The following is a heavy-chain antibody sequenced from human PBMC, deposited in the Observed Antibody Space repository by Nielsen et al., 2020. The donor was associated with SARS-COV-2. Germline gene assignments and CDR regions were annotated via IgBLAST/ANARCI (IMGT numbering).Heavy chain of an antibody. V-gene: IGHV3-74*01. D-gene: IGHD3-22*01. CDR1: GFTFSSYW. Sequence: GESLKISCAASGFTFSSYWMHWVRQAPGKGLVWVSRINSDGSSTSYADSVKGRFTISRDNAKNTLYLQMNSLRAEDTAVYYCARDGWDSSGYYSPPFDYWGQGTLVTVSS. CDR2: INSDGSST. J-gene: IGHJ4*02. CDR3: ARDGWDSSGYYSPPFDY.